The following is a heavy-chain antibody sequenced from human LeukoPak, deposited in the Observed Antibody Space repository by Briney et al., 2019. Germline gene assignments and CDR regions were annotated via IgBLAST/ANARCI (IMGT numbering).Heavy chain of an antibody. J-gene: IGHJ6*03. CDR3: ARDGLNTMVRGKIHDNYMDV. CDR2: IYTSGST. V-gene: IGHV4-61*02. Sequence: SETLSLTCTVSGGSISSGSYYWSWIRQPAGKGLEWIGRIYTSGSTHYNPSLKSRVTISVDTSNNQFSLMLSSVTAADTAVYYCARDGLNTMVRGKIHDNYMDVWGKGTTVTISS. D-gene: IGHD3-10*01. CDR1: GGSISSGSYY.